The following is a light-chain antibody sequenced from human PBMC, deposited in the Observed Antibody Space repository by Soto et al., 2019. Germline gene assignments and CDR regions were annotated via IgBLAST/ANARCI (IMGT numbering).Light chain of an antibody. CDR3: QEYGISPPRLT. Sequence: EIALTQSPGTLSLSPGERATLSCRASQSGSSSYLAWYQQKPGQSPWLLIYGASSRATGIPDRFSGSGSGTVFALTMSGLEREDFVLYYCQEYGISPPRLTFGQGPNVEIK. V-gene: IGKV3-20*01. J-gene: IGKJ1*01. CDR2: GAS. CDR1: QSGSSSY.